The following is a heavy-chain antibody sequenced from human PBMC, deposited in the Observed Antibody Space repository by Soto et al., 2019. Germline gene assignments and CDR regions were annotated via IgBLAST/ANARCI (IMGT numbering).Heavy chain of an antibody. CDR3: ARDNIVSNGYGMDV. D-gene: IGHD5-12*01. V-gene: IGHV4-4*07. Sequence: QVQLQESGPGLVKPSETLSLTCTVSGASISNAYWSWIRQAAGKRLEWIGRIHSSGTFNYNPSLKRRVSISRETSKNQISLKLSSVTAADTAVYYCARDNIVSNGYGMDVWGQGTTVTVSS. CDR2: IHSSGTF. J-gene: IGHJ6*02. CDR1: GASISNAY.